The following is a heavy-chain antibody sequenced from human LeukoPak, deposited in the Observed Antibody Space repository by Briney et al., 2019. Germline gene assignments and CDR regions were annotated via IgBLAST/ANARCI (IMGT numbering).Heavy chain of an antibody. D-gene: IGHD5-24*01. CDR2: ISGRGRGT. CDR1: GFTFSTYA. J-gene: IGHJ4*02. V-gene: IGHV3-23*01. CDR3: AKAGSEVGYSLHFDH. Sequence: GGSLRLSCAASGFTFSTYAMTWVRQGPGKGLEWVSLISGRGRGTYYADSVRGRFTISRDNSKSTVYLQMNSLRAEDTAVYYCAKAGSEVGYSLHFDHWGQGALVAVSS.